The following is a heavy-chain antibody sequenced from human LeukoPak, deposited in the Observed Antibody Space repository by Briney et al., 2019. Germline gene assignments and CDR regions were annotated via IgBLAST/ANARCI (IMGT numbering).Heavy chain of an antibody. CDR3: ARSYYDFWSGYYTTDDGDAFDI. CDR1: GCSISRGGYS. V-gene: IGHV4-30-2*01. CDR2: IYHSGST. J-gene: IGHJ3*02. D-gene: IGHD3-3*01. Sequence: SETLSLTCAVSGCSISRGGYSWSWIRQPPGKDLEWIGYIYHSGSTYYNPSLKSRVTISVDRSKNQFSLKLSSVTAADTAVYYCARSYYDFWSGYYTTDDGDAFDIWGQGTMVTVSS.